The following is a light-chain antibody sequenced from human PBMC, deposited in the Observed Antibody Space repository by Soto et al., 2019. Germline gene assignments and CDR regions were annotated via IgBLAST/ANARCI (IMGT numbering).Light chain of an antibody. V-gene: IGKV3-20*01. CDR2: DAS. Sequence: EFVLTQSPGTLSFSPGEIATLSFRASQTVRNNYLAWYQQKPGQAPRLLIYDASSRATGIPDRFSGGGSGTDFTLTISRLEPEDFAVYYCQQFSSYPLTFGGGTKVDIK. J-gene: IGKJ4*01. CDR1: QTVRNNY. CDR3: QQFSSYPLT.